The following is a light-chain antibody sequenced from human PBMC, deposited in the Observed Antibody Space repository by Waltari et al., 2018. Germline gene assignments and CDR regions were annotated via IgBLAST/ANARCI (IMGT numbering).Light chain of an antibody. V-gene: IGLV4-69*01. Sequence: QLVVTQSPSASASLGASVKLTCTLSSGHSSNSIAWHQQQPEKGPLYLMKVNSDGSPSKGDELPDRFSGSSSGAERYLTISSLQSEDEADYYCQTGGHGTWVFGGETKLTVL. CDR2: VNSDGSP. CDR1: SGHSSNS. J-gene: IGLJ3*02. CDR3: QTGGHGTWV.